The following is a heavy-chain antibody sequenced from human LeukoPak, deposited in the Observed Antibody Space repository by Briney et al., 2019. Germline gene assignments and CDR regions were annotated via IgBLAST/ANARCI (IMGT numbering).Heavy chain of an antibody. J-gene: IGHJ5*02. V-gene: IGHV3-74*01. CDR2: ISTDGSIT. CDR3: AKDDSPGYFGP. Sequence: PGGSLRLPCPASGFTFSSYWMHWVRQVPAKGLALVARISTDGSITSYADSVRGRFTVSRDNAKNTVDLQMNSLRAEDTAVYYCAKDDSPGYFGPWGQGTLVTVSS. CDR1: GFTFSSYW. D-gene: IGHD5-12*01.